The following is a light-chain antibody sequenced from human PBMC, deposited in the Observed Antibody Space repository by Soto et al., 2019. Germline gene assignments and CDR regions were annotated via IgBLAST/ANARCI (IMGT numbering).Light chain of an antibody. CDR1: QSVLYSSNNKNY. Sequence: DIVMTQSPDSLAVSLGERATINCKSSQSVLYSSNNKNYLAWYQQKPGQPPKXLIYWASTRESGAPDRFSGSGSGTDFTLTISSLQAEDVAIYYRLQYYSIRTFGQGTKVDIK. CDR3: LQYYSIRT. V-gene: IGKV4-1*01. J-gene: IGKJ1*01. CDR2: WAS.